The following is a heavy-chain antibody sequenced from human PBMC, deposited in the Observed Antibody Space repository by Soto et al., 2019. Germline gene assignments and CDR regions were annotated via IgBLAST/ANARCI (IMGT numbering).Heavy chain of an antibody. V-gene: IGHV2-5*02. J-gene: IGHJ3*01. Sequence: QITLKESVPPLVRPTQTLTLACCFSGFSLTTSGVGVGWIRQPPGKALELLAIIYWDDDTRYRPSLGTRLTITKDTSKNLIVLTITNVDPVDTATYYCVRFSSGFFVPPHRDAFNSWGQGTMVTVSS. CDR3: VRFSSGFFVPPHRDAFNS. CDR2: IYWDDDT. D-gene: IGHD3-3*01. CDR1: GFSLTTSGVG.